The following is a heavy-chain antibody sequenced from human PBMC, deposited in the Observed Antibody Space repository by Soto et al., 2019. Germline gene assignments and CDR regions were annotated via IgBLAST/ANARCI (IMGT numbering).Heavy chain of an antibody. V-gene: IGHV3-23*01. J-gene: IGHJ4*02. CDR3: AKDLDSNYAVFDY. CDR2: ISGSGGST. CDR1: GFTFSSYA. D-gene: IGHD4-4*01. Sequence: EVQLLESGGGLVQPGGSLRLSCAASGFTFSSYAMSWVRQAPGKGLEWVSAISGSGGSTYYADSVKGRFTISIDNAKNTLYLQMNSLIAEDKAVYYCAKDLDSNYAVFDYWGQGTRVTVSS.